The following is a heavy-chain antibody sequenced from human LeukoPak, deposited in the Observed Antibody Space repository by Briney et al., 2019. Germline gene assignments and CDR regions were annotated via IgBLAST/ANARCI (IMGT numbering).Heavy chain of an antibody. CDR2: IKQDGSEK. Sequence: GGSLRLSCAGSGFTFSSYWMSCVRQAPGKGLEWVANIKQDGSEKYYVDSVKGRFTISRDNAKNSLYLQMNSLRAEDTAVYYCARSEWFGELLPYYYYGMDVWGQGTTVTVSS. V-gene: IGHV3-7*01. D-gene: IGHD3-10*01. J-gene: IGHJ6*02. CDR1: GFTFSSYW. CDR3: ARSEWFGELLPYYYYGMDV.